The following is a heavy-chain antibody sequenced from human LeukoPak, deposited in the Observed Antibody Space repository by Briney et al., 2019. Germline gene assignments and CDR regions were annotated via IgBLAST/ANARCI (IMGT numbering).Heavy chain of an antibody. Sequence: GGSLRLSCAASGFTFTTYGMSWVRQAPGKGLEWVSGISGGGGSTYYADSVKGRFTISRDNSKNTLYLQMNSLRAEDTAVYYCARDVYYGSGPRGFDYWGQGTLVTGSS. CDR3: ARDVYYGSGPRGFDY. CDR2: ISGGGGST. D-gene: IGHD3-10*01. CDR1: GFTFTTYG. V-gene: IGHV3-23*01. J-gene: IGHJ4*02.